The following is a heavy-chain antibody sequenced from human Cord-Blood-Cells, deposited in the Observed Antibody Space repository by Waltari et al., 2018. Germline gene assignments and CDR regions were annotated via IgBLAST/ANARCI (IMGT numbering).Heavy chain of an antibody. CDR2: INPNSGGT. CDR1: GYTFTGYY. CDR3: ARFFTGCSSTSCYYNAFDI. V-gene: IGHV1-2*02. J-gene: IGHJ3*02. Sequence: QVQLVQSGAAVKKPGASVKVSCKASGYTFTGYYMHWVRQAPGQGLEWMGWINPNSGGTNYAQKFQGRVTMTRDTSISTAYMELSRLRSDDTAVYYCARFFTGCSSTSCYYNAFDIWGQGTMVTVSS. D-gene: IGHD2-2*01.